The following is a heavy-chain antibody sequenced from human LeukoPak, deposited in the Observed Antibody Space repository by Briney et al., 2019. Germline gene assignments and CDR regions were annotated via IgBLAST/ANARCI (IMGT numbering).Heavy chain of an antibody. Sequence: GESLKISCKGSGSSFTSYWIGWVRQVPGKGLEWMGIIYPGDSDTRYSPSFQGQVTISADKSISTAYLQWSSLKASDTAMYYCARRGLVFSWAFDIWGQGTMVTVSS. V-gene: IGHV5-51*01. CDR2: IYPGDSDT. CDR3: ARRGLVFSWAFDI. J-gene: IGHJ3*02. D-gene: IGHD5-12*01. CDR1: GSSFTSYW.